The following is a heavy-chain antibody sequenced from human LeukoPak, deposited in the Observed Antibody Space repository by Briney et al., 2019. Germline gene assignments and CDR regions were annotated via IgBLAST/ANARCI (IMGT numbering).Heavy chain of an antibody. CDR2: INHSGST. J-gene: IGHJ3*02. D-gene: IGHD2-15*01. V-gene: IGHV4-34*01. CDR1: GGSFGGYY. CDR3: ARDDIVVVVAATEADAFDI. Sequence: SETLSLTCAVYGGSFGGYYWSWIRQPPGKGLEWIGEINHSGSTNYNPSLKSRVTISVDTSKNQFSLKLSSVTAADTAVYYCARDDIVVVVAATEADAFDIRGQGTMVTVSS.